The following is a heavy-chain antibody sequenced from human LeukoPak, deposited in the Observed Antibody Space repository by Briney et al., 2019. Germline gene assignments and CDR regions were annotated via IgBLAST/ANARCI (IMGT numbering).Heavy chain of an antibody. Sequence: PETLSLTCAVYGGSFRGYYWSWIRQSPGKGLEWIGEINHSGTTNYNPSLKSRVTISVDTSKNQFSLKLTSMTAEDTAVYYCARSERLLQAPFDPWGRGTLVTVSS. D-gene: IGHD3-3*01. V-gene: IGHV4-34*01. CDR2: INHSGTT. CDR1: GGSFRGYY. CDR3: ARSERLLQAPFDP. J-gene: IGHJ5*02.